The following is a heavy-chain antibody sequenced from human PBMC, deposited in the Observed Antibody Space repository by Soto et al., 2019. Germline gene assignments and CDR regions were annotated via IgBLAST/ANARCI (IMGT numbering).Heavy chain of an antibody. Sequence: ASVKVSCKASGYTFTSYGISWVRQAPGQGLEWMGWISAYNGNTNYAQKLQGRVTMTTDTSTSTAYMELRSLRSDDTAVYYCARDAAGLTYGDRSFDYWGQGTLVTVSS. J-gene: IGHJ4*02. CDR2: ISAYNGNT. V-gene: IGHV1-18*01. CDR3: ARDAAGLTYGDRSFDY. D-gene: IGHD4-17*01. CDR1: GYTFTSYG.